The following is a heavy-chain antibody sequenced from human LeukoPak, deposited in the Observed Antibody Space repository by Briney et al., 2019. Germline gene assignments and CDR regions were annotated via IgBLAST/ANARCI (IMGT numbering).Heavy chain of an antibody. V-gene: IGHV3-30*03. CDR3: ARYLPFDY. D-gene: IGHD2-2*01. J-gene: IGHJ4*02. CDR1: GFTFSSYG. Sequence: GRSLRLSCAASGFTFSSYGMHWVRQAPGNGLKWVAVISYDGSNKYYADSVKGRFTISRDNSKNTLYLQMNSLRAEDTAVYYCARYLPFDYWGQGTLVTVSS. CDR2: ISYDGSNK.